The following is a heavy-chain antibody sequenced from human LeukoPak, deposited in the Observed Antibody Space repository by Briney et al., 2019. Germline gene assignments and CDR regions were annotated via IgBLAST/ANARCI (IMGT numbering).Heavy chain of an antibody. Sequence: ASVKVSCKASGYTFTSYDINWVRQATGQGLEWMGWMNPNSGNTGYAQEFQGRVTMTRNTSISTAYMELSSLRSEDTAVYYCARFEGALYYYYGMDVWGQGTTVTVSS. J-gene: IGHJ6*02. CDR3: ARFEGALYYYYGMDV. CDR1: GYTFTSYD. CDR2: MNPNSGNT. D-gene: IGHD3-16*01. V-gene: IGHV1-8*01.